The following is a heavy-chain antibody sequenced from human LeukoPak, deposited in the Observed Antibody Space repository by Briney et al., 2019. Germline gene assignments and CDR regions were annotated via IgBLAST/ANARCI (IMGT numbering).Heavy chain of an antibody. V-gene: IGHV3-30*02. CDR2: IQFDGTNK. J-gene: IGHJ3*02. CDR3: AKKNYDYVWGSYHPDNDAFDI. Sequence: GGSLRLSCAASGFTFSSYGMHWVRQAPGKGLEWVAFIQFDGTNKRYADSVKGRFTISRDNSKNTLYLQMNSVRAEETAVYYCAKKNYDYVWGSYHPDNDAFDIWGQGTMVTVSS. D-gene: IGHD3-16*02. CDR1: GFTFSSYG.